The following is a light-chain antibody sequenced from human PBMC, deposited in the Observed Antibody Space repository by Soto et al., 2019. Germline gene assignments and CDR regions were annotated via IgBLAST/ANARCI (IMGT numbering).Light chain of an antibody. CDR1: TSDIGTND. J-gene: IGLJ3*02. Sequence: QSVLTQPPSTSGTPGQRVAISCSGGTSDIGTNDVYWYQQLPGTAPKLLVSSNNHRPSGVPDRFSASKSGTSASLVISGLRSEDEADYYCATWDESLVGVFGGGTKVTVL. CDR3: ATWDESLVGV. CDR2: SNN. V-gene: IGLV1-47*02.